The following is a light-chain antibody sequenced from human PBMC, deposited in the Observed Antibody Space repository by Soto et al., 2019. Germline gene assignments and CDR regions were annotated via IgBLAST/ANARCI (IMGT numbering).Light chain of an antibody. CDR2: YDS. CDR1: NIGSKS. V-gene: IGLV3-21*04. Sequence: SYELTQPPSVSVAPGKTARITCGGTNIGSKSVHWYQQKPGQAPVLVIYYDSDRPSGIPERFSGSNSGNTATLTISRVEAGDEADCYCQVWDSSSDHPGVVFGGGTKVTVL. CDR3: QVWDSSSDHPGVV. J-gene: IGLJ2*01.